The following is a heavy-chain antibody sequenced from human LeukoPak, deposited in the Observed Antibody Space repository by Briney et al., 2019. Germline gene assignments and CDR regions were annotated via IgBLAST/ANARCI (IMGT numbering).Heavy chain of an antibody. CDR1: GGSISSGGYY. CDR2: IYYSGST. D-gene: IGHD1-1*01. V-gene: IGHV4-31*03. CDR3: ARDTNQAFDI. J-gene: IGHJ3*02. Sequence: SETLSLTCTVSGGSISSGGYYWSWIRQHPGKGLEWIGYIYYSGSTYYNPSLKSRVTISVDTSKNQFSLKLSSVTAADTAVYYCARDTNQAFDIWGQGTMVTVSS.